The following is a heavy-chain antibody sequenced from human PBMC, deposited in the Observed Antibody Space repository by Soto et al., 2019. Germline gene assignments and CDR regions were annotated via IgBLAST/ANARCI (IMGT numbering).Heavy chain of an antibody. Sequence: GGSLRLSCAACGFTCSSYWMRWVRQAPGKGLEWVANIKKDGSEKYYVDSVKGLFTISRDNAKNSLYLQMNGRRAEDTAVYYCAREDYYYNGMAVWGQGTTVPVSS. CDR3: AREDYYYNGMAV. CDR1: GFTCSSYW. CDR2: IKKDGSEK. J-gene: IGHJ6*02. V-gene: IGHV3-7*01.